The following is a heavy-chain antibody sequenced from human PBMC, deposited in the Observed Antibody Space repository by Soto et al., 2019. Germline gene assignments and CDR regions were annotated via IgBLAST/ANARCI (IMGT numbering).Heavy chain of an antibody. CDR3: ARLSRNSGYDSPDY. V-gene: IGHV3-53*01. Sequence: EVQLVESGGGLIQPGGSLRLSCAASGFTVYNNYMTWVRQAPGKGLEFVSLIYSGGSPYYADSVKGRFTISRDISKNTLYLQMNSLRAEDTAMYYCARLSRNSGYDSPDYWGQGTLVTVSS. CDR1: GFTVYNNY. D-gene: IGHD5-12*01. J-gene: IGHJ4*02. CDR2: IYSGGSP.